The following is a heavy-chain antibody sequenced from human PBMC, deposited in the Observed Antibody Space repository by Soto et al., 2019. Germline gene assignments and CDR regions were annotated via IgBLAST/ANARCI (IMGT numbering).Heavy chain of an antibody. J-gene: IGHJ4*02. CDR1: GGTFSSYA. D-gene: IGHD2-21*02. V-gene: IGHV1-69*01. CDR2: IIPIFGTA. CDR3: ASATYCGGDCYSEPDY. Sequence: QVQLVQSGAEVKKPGSSVKVSCKASGGTFSSYAISWVRQAPGQGLEWMGGIIPIFGTANYAQKFQGRVTIIADESTSTAYMELSSLRSEDTAVYYCASATYCGGDCYSEPDYWGQGTLVTVSS.